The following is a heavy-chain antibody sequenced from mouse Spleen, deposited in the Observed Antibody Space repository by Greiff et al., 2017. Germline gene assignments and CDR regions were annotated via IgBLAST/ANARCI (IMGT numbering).Heavy chain of an antibody. J-gene: IGHJ3*01. CDR3: AVGFAY. CDR2: INPNNGGT. V-gene: IGHV1-18*01. CDR1: GYTFTDYN. Sequence: EVQLQQSGPELVKPGASVKMPCKASGYTFTDYNMDWVKQSHGKSLEWIGDINPNNGGTIYNQKFKGKATLTVDKSSNKAYMELRSLTSEDTAVYYCAVGFAYWGQGTLVTVSA.